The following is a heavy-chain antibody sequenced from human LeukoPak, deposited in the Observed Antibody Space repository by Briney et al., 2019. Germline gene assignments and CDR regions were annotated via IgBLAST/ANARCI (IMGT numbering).Heavy chain of an antibody. V-gene: IGHV1-2*02. Sequence: GASVKVSCKPSGYTLTGYYMHWVRQAPGQGLEWMGWINPNSGDTNYAQKFQGRVTLSRDTAISTAYLELSRLRPRDTAVYYWVRSGMVTPYDAFDIWGQGTMVTVSS. CDR2: INPNSGDT. CDR1: GYTLTGYY. CDR3: VRSGMVTPYDAFDI. D-gene: IGHD2-21*02. J-gene: IGHJ3*02.